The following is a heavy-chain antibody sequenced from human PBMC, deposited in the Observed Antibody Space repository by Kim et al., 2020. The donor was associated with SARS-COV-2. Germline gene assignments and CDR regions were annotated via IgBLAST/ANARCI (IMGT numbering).Heavy chain of an antibody. D-gene: IGHD6-13*01. CDR2: ISSSSSYT. CDR3: ARDLVAARYYYGMDV. CDR1: GFTFSDYY. Sequence: GGSLRLSCAASGFTFSDYYMSWIRQAPGKGLEWVSYISSSSSYTNYADSVKGRFTISRDNAKNSLYLQMNSLRAEDTAVYYCARDLVAARYYYGMDVWGQGTTVTVSS. V-gene: IGHV3-11*05. J-gene: IGHJ6*02.